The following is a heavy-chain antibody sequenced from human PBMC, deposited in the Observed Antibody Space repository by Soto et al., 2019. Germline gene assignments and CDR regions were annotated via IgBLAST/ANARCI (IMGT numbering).Heavy chain of an antibody. CDR1: GYSFPSYW. Sequence: GESLKISCKGSGYSFPSYWIGWVRQMPGKGREWMGIVYPGDSDTRYSPSFQGQVTISADKSISTAYLQWSSLKASDTAIYYCATRITVFGLLIPPFDPWGQGTQVTVSS. V-gene: IGHV5-51*01. D-gene: IGHD3-3*01. CDR2: VYPGDSDT. J-gene: IGHJ5*02. CDR3: ATRITVFGLLIPPFDP.